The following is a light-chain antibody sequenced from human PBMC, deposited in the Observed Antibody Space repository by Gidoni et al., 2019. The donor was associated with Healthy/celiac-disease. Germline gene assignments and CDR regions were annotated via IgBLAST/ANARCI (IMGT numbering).Light chain of an antibody. Sequence: IQMTQSPSSLSASVGDRVTITCRASQGISNYLAWYQQKPGKVPKLLIYAASTLQSGVPSRFSGRGSGTDGTLTISSLQPEDVATYYCQKDNSASWTFXXXTKVEIK. J-gene: IGKJ1*01. CDR1: QGISNY. CDR3: QKDNSASWT. V-gene: IGKV1-27*01. CDR2: AAS.